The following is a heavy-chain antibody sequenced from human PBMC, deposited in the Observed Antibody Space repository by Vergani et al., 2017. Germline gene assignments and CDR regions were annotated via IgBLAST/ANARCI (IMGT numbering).Heavy chain of an antibody. CDR2: IYVSGIT. Sequence: QVQLQESGPGLVKPSQTLSLTCTVSGASINNDFYYWHWIRRPAGKGLEWIGRIYVSGITDYNSSLQSRVSMLVDTSKNQFSLPLTSVTAADTAVYYCARDNKQRRPRAFDLWGQGRMVTVSS. CDR3: ARDNKQRRPRAFDL. CDR1: GASINNDFYY. V-gene: IGHV4-61*02. J-gene: IGHJ3*01. D-gene: IGHD2/OR15-2a*01.